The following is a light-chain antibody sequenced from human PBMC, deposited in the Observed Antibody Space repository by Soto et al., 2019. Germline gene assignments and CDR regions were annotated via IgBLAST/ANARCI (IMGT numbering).Light chain of an antibody. J-gene: IGKJ5*01. V-gene: IGKV1-5*01. Sequence: DIPLTHSRLSLSEPVGDRVAITCRASQSLRGWLAWYQQRPGKAPKALIYDASTLASGVPSRFNGSGSGTEFTLTISSLQPDEFATCYCQQYFHYSTFAQGTLLEIK. CDR3: QQYFHYST. CDR1: QSLRGW. CDR2: DAS.